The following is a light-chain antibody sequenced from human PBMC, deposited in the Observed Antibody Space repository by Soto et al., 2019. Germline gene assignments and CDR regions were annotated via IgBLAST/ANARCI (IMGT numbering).Light chain of an antibody. CDR2: DTT. CDR3: LLSYNGPYV. Sequence: QAVVTQEPSLTVSPGGTVTPTCGSSTGAVTNGHYPYWFQQKPGQAPRTLIYDTTNRHSWTPARFSGSLLGGKAALTPSGAQPEDEAEYYCLLSYNGPYVFGTGTKVTVL. CDR1: TGAVTNGHY. V-gene: IGLV7-46*01. J-gene: IGLJ1*01.